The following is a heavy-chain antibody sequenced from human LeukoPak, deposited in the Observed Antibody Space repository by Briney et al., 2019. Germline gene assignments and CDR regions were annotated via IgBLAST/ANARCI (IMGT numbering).Heavy chain of an antibody. CDR3: ARHWGSRGAFDI. V-gene: IGHV4-59*01. J-gene: IGHJ3*02. D-gene: IGHD7-27*01. Sequence: SETLSLTCSVSGGSINSFYWSWIRQPPGKGLEWIGYIYYSGSTNYNPSLKSRVTISVDTSKNQFSLNLSSVTAADTAVYYCARHWGSRGAFDIWGQGTMVTVSS. CDR1: GGSINSFY. CDR2: IYYSGST.